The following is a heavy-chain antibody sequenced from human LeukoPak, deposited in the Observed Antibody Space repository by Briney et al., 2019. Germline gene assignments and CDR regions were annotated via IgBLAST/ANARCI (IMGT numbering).Heavy chain of an antibody. CDR1: GGSFSGYY. V-gene: IGHV4-34*01. D-gene: IGHD5-18*01. CDR3: ASRGNNTAMVASYFDY. J-gene: IGHJ4*02. CDR2: INHSGST. Sequence: ETLSLTCAVYGGSFSGYYWSWVRQPPGKGLEWMGEINHSGSTNYNPSLTRRGTISVDTSKKQFSLKLSSVTAADTAVYYCASRGNNTAMVASYFDYWGQGTLVTVSS.